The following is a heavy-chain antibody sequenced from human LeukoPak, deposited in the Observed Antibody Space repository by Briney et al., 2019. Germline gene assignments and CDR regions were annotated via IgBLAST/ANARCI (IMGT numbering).Heavy chain of an antibody. CDR2: ILSGYVT. Sequence: PGGSLRLSCVVSGFTLSNYAMNWVRQAPGKGLEWVSAILSGYVTYYADSVKGRFAISRDSSTNTLYLQMDSLRAEDTAVYYCAKLQRSGGGTFDYWGQGTLVTVSS. CDR3: AKLQRSGGGTFDY. J-gene: IGHJ4*02. V-gene: IGHV3-23*01. CDR1: GFTLSNYA. D-gene: IGHD4-23*01.